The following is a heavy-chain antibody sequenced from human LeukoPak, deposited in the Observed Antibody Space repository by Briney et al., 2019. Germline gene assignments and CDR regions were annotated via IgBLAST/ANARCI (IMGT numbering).Heavy chain of an antibody. D-gene: IGHD3-3*01. J-gene: IGHJ5*02. CDR2: INPNSGGT. Sequence: ASVKVSCKASGYTFTGYYMHWVRQAPGQGLEWMGRINPNSGGTNYAQKFQGRVTMTRDTSISTAYMELSRLRSDDTAVYYCARGFRSLRFLEWLSAGGANNWFDPWGQGTLVTVSS. CDR1: GYTFTGYY. V-gene: IGHV1-2*06. CDR3: ARGFRSLRFLEWLSAGGANNWFDP.